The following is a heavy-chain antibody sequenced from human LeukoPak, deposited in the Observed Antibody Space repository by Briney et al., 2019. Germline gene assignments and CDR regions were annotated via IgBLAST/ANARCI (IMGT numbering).Heavy chain of an antibody. Sequence: GGSLRLSCAVSGFTFSTYGMHWVRQAPGKGLEWVAFIRYDGNNKYYADSVKGRFTISRDNSKNTVYLQMNSLRAEDTAVYYCAKDPTHFRVWDDYDNTRLNYWGQGTLVTVSS. J-gene: IGHJ4*02. CDR1: GFTFSTYG. V-gene: IGHV3-30*02. CDR3: AKDPTHFRVWDDYDNTRLNY. D-gene: IGHD3-22*01. CDR2: IRYDGNNK.